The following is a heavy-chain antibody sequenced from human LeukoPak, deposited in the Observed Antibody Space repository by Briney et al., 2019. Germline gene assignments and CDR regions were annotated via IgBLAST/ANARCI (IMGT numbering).Heavy chain of an antibody. V-gene: IGHV3-21*01. CDR1: GFTFSSYS. J-gene: IGHJ6*02. CDR3: ARLFDGSGSYSKNYYYYYGMDV. D-gene: IGHD3-10*01. Sequence: GGSLRLSCAASGFTFSSYSMNWVRQAPGKGLEWVSSISSSSSYIYYADSVEGRFTISRDNAKNSLYLQMNSLRAEDTAVYYCARLFDGSGSYSKNYYYYYGMDVWGQGTTVTVSS. CDR2: ISSSSSYI.